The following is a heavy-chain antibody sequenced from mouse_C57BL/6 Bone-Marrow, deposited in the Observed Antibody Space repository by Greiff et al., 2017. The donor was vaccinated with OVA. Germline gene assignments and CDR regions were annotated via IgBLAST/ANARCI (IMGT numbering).Heavy chain of an antibody. D-gene: IGHD5-5*01. CDR3: ARLPYWYFDV. CDR1: GFTFSDYG. J-gene: IGHJ1*03. CDR2: ISNLAYSI. Sequence: EVKVVESGGGLVQPGGSLKLSCAASGFTFSDYGMAWVRQAPRKGPEWVAFISNLAYSIYSADTVTGRFTISRENAKHTLYLEMSSLGSEDTAMYYSARLPYWYFDVWGTGTTVTVSS. V-gene: IGHV5-15*01.